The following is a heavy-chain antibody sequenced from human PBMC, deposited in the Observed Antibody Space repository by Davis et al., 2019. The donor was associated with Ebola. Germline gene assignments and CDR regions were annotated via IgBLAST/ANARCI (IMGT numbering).Heavy chain of an antibody. J-gene: IGHJ4*02. V-gene: IGHV1-3*01. CDR2: INAGNGNT. Sequence: ASVKVSCKASGYTFTSYAMHWVRQAPGQRLEWMGWINAGNGNTKYSQKFQGRVTTTRDTSASTAYMELSSLRSEDTAVYYCARDPPYGDYHFDYWGQGTLVTVSS. D-gene: IGHD4-17*01. CDR3: ARDPPYGDYHFDY. CDR1: GYTFTSYA.